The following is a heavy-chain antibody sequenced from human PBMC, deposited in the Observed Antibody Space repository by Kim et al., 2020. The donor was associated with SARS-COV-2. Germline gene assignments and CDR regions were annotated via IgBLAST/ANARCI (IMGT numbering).Heavy chain of an antibody. CDR3: ARVPTDYPRIQNWFDP. Sequence: SETLSLTCTVSGGSISSGGYYWSWIRQHPGKGLEWIGYIYYSGSTYYNPSLKSRVTISVDTSKNQFSLKLSSVTAADTAVYYCARVPTDYPRIQNWFDPWGQGTLVTVSS. J-gene: IGHJ5*02. CDR1: GGSISSGGYY. CDR2: IYYSGST. V-gene: IGHV4-31*03. D-gene: IGHD4-17*01.